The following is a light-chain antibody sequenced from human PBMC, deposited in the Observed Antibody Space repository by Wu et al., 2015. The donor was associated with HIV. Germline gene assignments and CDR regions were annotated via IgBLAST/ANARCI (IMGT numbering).Light chain of an antibody. Sequence: IQMTQSPSTLSASVGDRVTITCRASQNINFWLAWYQQKPGKAPKLLTYKASFLESGVPSRFSGRGFGTEFTLTISSLQPDDFASYYCQQYDTHLLTFGGGTKVDVK. CDR2: KAS. CDR3: QQYDTHLLT. J-gene: IGKJ4*01. V-gene: IGKV1-5*03. CDR1: QNINFW.